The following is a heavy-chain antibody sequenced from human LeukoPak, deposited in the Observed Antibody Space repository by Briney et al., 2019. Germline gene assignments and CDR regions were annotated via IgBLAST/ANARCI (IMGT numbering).Heavy chain of an antibody. D-gene: IGHD1-26*01. CDR2: INQRGST. J-gene: IGHJ4*02. CDR3: ASSVGSTDY. V-gene: IGHV4-34*01. Sequence: SETLSLTCAVYGESLSKYYWTWIRQSPGKGLEWIGEINQRGSTNLNPSLKSRVTLSVDTSKHQFSLKLTSVTAADAAVYYCASSVGSTDYWGQGTLVTVSS. CDR1: GESLSKYY.